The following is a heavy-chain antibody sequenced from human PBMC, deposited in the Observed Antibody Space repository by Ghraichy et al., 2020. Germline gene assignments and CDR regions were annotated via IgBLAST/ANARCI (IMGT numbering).Heavy chain of an antibody. CDR2: IKQEGSEK. J-gene: IGHJ4*02. V-gene: IGHV3-7*01. D-gene: IGHD3-3*01. CDR3: ARSTYYDFWSGYFFGPAYFYY. Sequence: GGSLRLSCAASGFTFSSYWMSWVRQAPGKGLEWVANIKQEGSEKYYVDSVKGRFTISRDNAKNSLYLQMNSLRAEDTAVYYCARSTYYDFWSGYFFGPAYFYYCGQGTLVTVSS. CDR1: GFTFSSYW.